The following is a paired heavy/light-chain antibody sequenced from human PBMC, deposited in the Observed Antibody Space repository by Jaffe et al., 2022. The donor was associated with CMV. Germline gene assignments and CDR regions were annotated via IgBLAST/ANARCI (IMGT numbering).Light chain of an antibody. CDR1: SSDVGAYNS. CDR3: CSYAGSNNVI. V-gene: IGLV2-8*01. J-gene: IGLJ2*01. Sequence: QSALTQPPSASGSPGQSVTISCTGTSSDVGAYNSVSWYQQHPGKAPKLIIYEVTRRRPGVPDRFSGSKSGYTASLTVSGLQAEDEADYYCCSYAGSNNVIFGGGTRLTVL. CDR2: EVT.
Heavy chain of an antibody. CDR2: IYSSVNT. Sequence: QVQLHESGPGLVKPSETLSLTCTVSGGYISTYYWSWVRQPPGKGPEWLGYIYSSVNTNYNPSLKSRVTISVDTSKNQFSLKLTSVTAADTAVYYCTRDAEHTHGRVFGYWGQGTLVAVSS. CDR3: TRDAEHTHGRVFGY. D-gene: IGHD2-8*01. J-gene: IGHJ4*02. V-gene: IGHV4-59*01. CDR1: GGYISTYY.